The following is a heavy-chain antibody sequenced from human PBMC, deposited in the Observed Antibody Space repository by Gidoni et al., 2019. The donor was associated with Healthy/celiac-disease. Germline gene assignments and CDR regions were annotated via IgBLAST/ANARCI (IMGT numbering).Heavy chain of an antibody. V-gene: IGHV3-7*01. CDR3: ARLNMITFGGVIVNYYYYYGMDV. D-gene: IGHD3-16*02. J-gene: IGHJ6*02. Sequence: EVQLVESGGGLVQPGGSLRLSCAASGFTFSSYCMSWVRQAPGKGLEWVANIKQDGSEKYYVDSVKGRFTISRDNAKNSLYLQMNSLRAEDTAVYYCARLNMITFGGVIVNYYYYYGMDVWGQGTTVTVSS. CDR1: GFTFSSYC. CDR2: IKQDGSEK.